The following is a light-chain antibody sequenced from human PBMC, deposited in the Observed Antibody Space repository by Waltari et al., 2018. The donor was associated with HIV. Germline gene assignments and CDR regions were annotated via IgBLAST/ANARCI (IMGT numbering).Light chain of an antibody. Sequence: QPALTQPPSASGSPGQSVTISCPGTSSAAGRSDYLSWYQQHPGKAPKLLIYEVNKRPSGVPDRFSGSKSGNTASLTVSGLQAEDEAEYSCTSYAGINPVAFGGGTKLTVL. V-gene: IGLV2-8*01. J-gene: IGLJ2*01. CDR1: SSAAGRSDY. CDR2: EVN. CDR3: TSYAGINPVA.